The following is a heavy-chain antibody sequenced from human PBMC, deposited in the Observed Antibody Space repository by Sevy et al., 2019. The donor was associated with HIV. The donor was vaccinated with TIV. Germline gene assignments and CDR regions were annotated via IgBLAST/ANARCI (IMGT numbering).Heavy chain of an antibody. CDR3: ARAIAVAGGYFDY. D-gene: IGHD6-19*01. CDR2: ISYDGSNK. CDR1: GITFSSYA. J-gene: IGHJ4*02. V-gene: IGHV3-30-3*01. Sequence: GGSLRLSCAASGITFSSYAMQWVRQAPGKGLEWVAVISYDGSNKYYADSVKGRFTISRDNSKNTLYLQMNSLRAEDTAVYYCARAIAVAGGYFDYWGQGTLITVSS.